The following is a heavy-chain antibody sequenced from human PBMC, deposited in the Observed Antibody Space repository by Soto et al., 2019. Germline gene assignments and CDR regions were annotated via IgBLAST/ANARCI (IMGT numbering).Heavy chain of an antibody. CDR3: ARDPSYYGMDV. CDR1: GYTFTSYA. CDR2: INAGNGNT. J-gene: IGHJ6*02. Sequence: QVQLVQSGAEEKKPGASVKVSCKASGYTFTSYAMHWVRQAPGQRLEWMGWINAGNGNTKYSQKFPGRVTITRDTSASTAYMELSSQRSEDTAVYYCARDPSYYGMDVWGQGTTVTVSS. V-gene: IGHV1-3*05.